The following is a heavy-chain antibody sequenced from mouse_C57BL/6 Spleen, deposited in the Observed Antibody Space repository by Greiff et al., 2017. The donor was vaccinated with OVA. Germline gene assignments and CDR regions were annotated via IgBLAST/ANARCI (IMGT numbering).Heavy chain of an antibody. CDR2: IDPETGGT. D-gene: IGHD1-1*01. Sequence: QVQLQQSGAELVRPGASVTLSCKASGYTFTDYEMHWVKQTPVHGLEWIGAIDPETGGTAYNQKFKGKAILTADKSSSTAYMELRSLTSEDSAVYYCTSYYDDSSYDYYAMDYWGQGTSVTVSS. CDR3: TSYYDDSSYDYYAMDY. CDR1: GYTFTDYE. V-gene: IGHV1-15*01. J-gene: IGHJ4*01.